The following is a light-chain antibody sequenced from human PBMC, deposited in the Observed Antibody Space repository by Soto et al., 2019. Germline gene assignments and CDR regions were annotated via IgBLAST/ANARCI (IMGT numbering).Light chain of an antibody. CDR2: EVN. CDR1: SSDVGGYKF. CDR3: SSYEGSNNLL. Sequence: QSALTQPPSASGSPGQSVTISCTGTSSDVGGYKFVSWYQQHPGKVPKLMIYEVNKRPSGVPDRFSGSKSGNTASLTVSGLQAEDEADYYCSSYEGSNNLLFGGGNKLTVL. V-gene: IGLV2-8*01. J-gene: IGLJ2*01.